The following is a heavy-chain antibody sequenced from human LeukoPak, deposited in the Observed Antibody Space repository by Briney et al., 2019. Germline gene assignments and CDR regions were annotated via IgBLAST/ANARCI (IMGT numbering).Heavy chain of an antibody. J-gene: IGHJ3*02. CDR1: GGSISSSSYY. Sequence: KPSETLSLTCTVSGGSISSSSYYWGWIRQPPGKGLEWIGSIYYSGSTYYNPSLKSRVTISVDTSKNQFSLKLSSVTAADTAVYYCASGSSSSPESAFDIWGQGTMVTVSS. CDR2: IYYSGST. CDR3: ASGSSSSPESAFDI. D-gene: IGHD6-6*01. V-gene: IGHV4-39*01.